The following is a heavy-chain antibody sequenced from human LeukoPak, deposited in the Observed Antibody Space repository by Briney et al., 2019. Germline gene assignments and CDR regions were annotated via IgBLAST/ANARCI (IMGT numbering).Heavy chain of an antibody. CDR1: GLSFSDYV. V-gene: IGHV3-23*01. D-gene: IGHD3-22*01. Sequence: PGGSLSLSCTASGLSFSDYVTTWVRQAPGKGLKWVSRISASGSRPVYADSAEGRFTISRDNSQNTVFLQMNPLRAEDTAIYYCATDRHSDPSCYYVIGGQGTLVTVSS. CDR2: ISASGSRP. CDR3: ATDRHSDPSCYYVI. J-gene: IGHJ4*02.